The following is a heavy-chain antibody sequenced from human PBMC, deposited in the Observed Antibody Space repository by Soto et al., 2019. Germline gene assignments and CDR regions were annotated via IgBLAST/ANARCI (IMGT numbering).Heavy chain of an antibody. V-gene: IGHV3-30-3*01. Sequence: GGSLRLSCAASGFTFSSYAMHWVRQAPGKGLEWVSFISYDGSNKYYADSVKVRFTISIDNSKNTLYLQMNSLRAEDTAVYYCARINYDFWSGYDHFYXWGQGTLFTVSX. CDR1: GFTFSSYA. J-gene: IGHJ4*02. D-gene: IGHD3-3*01. CDR2: ISYDGSNK. CDR3: ARINYDFWSGYDHFYX.